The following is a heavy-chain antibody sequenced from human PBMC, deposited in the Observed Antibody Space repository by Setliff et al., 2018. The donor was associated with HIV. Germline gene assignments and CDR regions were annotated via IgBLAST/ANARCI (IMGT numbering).Heavy chain of an antibody. V-gene: IGHV4-39*02. CDR2: ILYGGNT. Sequence: PSETLSLTCTVSGGSVSSRGYYWGWIRQPPGKGPEWIANILYGGNTYYNPSLKSRVTISVDTSKNHFSLKLNSVTAADTAVYFRARPTTGVGGGAAFDIWGQGTMVTV. CDR3: ARPTTGVGGGAAFDI. D-gene: IGHD2-8*01. J-gene: IGHJ3*02. CDR1: GGSVSSRGYY.